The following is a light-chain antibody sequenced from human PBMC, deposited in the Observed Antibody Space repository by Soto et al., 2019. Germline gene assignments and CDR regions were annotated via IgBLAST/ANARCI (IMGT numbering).Light chain of an antibody. CDR3: CSYAGSSTFYV. CDR2: HVT. J-gene: IGLJ1*01. CDR1: SSDVGAYDY. Sequence: QSVLTQPASVSGSPGQSITIPCTGSSSDVGAYDYVSWYQQHPGKAPKLMIYHVTYRPSGVSYRFSGSKSGNTASLTISGLQAEDEADYYCCSYAGSSTFYVFGTGTKVTVL. V-gene: IGLV2-14*01.